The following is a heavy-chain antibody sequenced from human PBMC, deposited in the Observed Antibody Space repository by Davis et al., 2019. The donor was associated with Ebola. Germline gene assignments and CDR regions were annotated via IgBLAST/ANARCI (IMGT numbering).Heavy chain of an antibody. CDR2: ISSSSSYI. V-gene: IGHV3-21*04. CDR3: ARAKYNWNSPFDY. Sequence: GGSLRLSCAASGFTFSSYSMNWVRQAPGKGLEWVSSISSSSSYIYYADSVKGRFTISRDNAKNSLYLQMNNLRAEDTALYRCARAKYNWNSPFDYWGQGTLVAVSS. D-gene: IGHD1-20*01. J-gene: IGHJ4*02. CDR1: GFTFSSYS.